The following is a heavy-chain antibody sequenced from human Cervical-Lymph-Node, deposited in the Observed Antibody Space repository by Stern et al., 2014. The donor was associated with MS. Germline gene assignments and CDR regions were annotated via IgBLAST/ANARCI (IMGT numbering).Heavy chain of an antibody. V-gene: IGHV3-30*18. D-gene: IGHD3-10*01. J-gene: IGHJ4*02. CDR3: VKRGITEVRGVRLGDY. CDR1: GFTFSSYG. Sequence: QVQLVQSGGGVVQPGRSLRLTCTVSGFTFSSYGMTWVRPAPGKGLEWMAVISYDGSDTYYAESVKGRFTISRDNSKNTLYLEMRSLRPEDTAVYYCVKRGITEVRGVRLGDYWGPGTLVIVSS. CDR2: ISYDGSDT.